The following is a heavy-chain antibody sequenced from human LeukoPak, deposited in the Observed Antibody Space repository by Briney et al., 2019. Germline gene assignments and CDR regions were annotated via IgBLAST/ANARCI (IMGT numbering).Heavy chain of an antibody. CDR1: GFTFSSYA. CDR3: AKDHSYDFWSGYSNDAFDI. V-gene: IGHV3-23*01. CDR2: ISGSGGST. J-gene: IGHJ3*02. D-gene: IGHD3-3*01. Sequence: GGSLRLSCAASGFTFSSYAMSWVRQAPGKGLEWVSAISGSGGSTYYTDSVKGRFTISRDNSKNTLYLQMNSLRAEDTAVYYCAKDHSYDFWSGYSNDAFDIWGQGTMVTVSS.